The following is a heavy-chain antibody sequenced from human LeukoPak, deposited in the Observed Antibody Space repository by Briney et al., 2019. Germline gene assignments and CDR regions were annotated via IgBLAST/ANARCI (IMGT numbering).Heavy chain of an antibody. D-gene: IGHD6-13*01. Sequence: SETLSLTCTVSGGSISSGSHYWGWIRQPPGKGLEWIGSIYYTGSTCYSPSLKSRVTISVDTSKNQFSLQLNSVTPEDTAVYYCARGSSTRGFDPWGQGTLVTVSS. J-gene: IGHJ5*02. CDR2: IYYTGST. V-gene: IGHV4-39*01. CDR1: GGSISSGSHY. CDR3: ARGSSTRGFDP.